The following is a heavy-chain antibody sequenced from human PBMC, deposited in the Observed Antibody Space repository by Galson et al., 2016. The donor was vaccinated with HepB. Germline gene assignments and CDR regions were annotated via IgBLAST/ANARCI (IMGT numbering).Heavy chain of an antibody. Sequence: SLRLSCAASGFMFSGYWMNWVRQAPGKGLEWVATINKDGSGKYYVDSVKGRFTISRDNTKNSLRLQMNSLRAEDTAVYYCASDIVVEPAAWGQGTLVTVPS. J-gene: IGHJ5*02. D-gene: IGHD2-2*01. V-gene: IGHV3-7*03. CDR3: ASDIVVEPAA. CDR2: INKDGSGK. CDR1: GFMFSGYW.